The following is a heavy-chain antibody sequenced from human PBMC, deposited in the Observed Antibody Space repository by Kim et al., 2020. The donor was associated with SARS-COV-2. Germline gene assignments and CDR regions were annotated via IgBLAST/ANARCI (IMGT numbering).Heavy chain of an antibody. CDR1: GGSISSYY. V-gene: IGHV4-59*01. J-gene: IGHJ6*01. CDR3: ASERFGGISPYLYYGMDV. Sequence: SETLSLTCTVSGGSISSYYWSWIRQRPWKGLEWIGYIYYIGSTNYNPSLKIRITISVDTSKNQFSLKLSLITVADTDVYECASERFGGISPYLYYGMDV. D-gene: IGHD3-10*01. CDR2: IYYIGST.